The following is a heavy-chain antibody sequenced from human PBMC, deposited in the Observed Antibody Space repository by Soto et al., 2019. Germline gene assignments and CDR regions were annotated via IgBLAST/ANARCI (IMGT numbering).Heavy chain of an antibody. D-gene: IGHD3-22*01. V-gene: IGHV3-64D*06. Sequence: LRLSCSASGFPFNMYGVHWVRQAPGKGLQYVSAISSSGDSTYYADSVKGRFTISRDNSKNTLYLQMRSLRAEDTAVYYCVKPPGSYSDSTTYYYVCGRETPVTVSS. J-gene: IGHJ6*02. CDR2: ISSSGDST. CDR1: GFPFNMYG. CDR3: VKPPGSYSDSTTYYYV.